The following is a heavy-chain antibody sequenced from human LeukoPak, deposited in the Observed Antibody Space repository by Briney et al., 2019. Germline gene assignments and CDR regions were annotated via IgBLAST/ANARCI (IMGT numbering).Heavy chain of an antibody. D-gene: IGHD3-22*01. CDR3: AVYYYDSSGYHDY. Sequence: GGSLRLSCAASGFTFSSYSMNWVRQAPGKGLEWVSSISSSSSYIYYADSVKGRFTISRDNAKNSLYLQMNSLRAEDTAVYYCAVYYYDSSGYHDYWGQGTLVTVSS. V-gene: IGHV3-21*01. CDR1: GFTFSSYS. CDR2: ISSSSSYI. J-gene: IGHJ4*02.